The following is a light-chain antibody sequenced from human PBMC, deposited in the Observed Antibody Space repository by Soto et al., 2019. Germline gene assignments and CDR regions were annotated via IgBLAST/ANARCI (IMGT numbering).Light chain of an antibody. CDR3: QQTQSTPWT. V-gene: IGKV1-39*01. CDR1: QTITTY. CDR2: GAS. Sequence: DIQMTQSPSSLSASVGDRVTISCRASQTITTYLNWYQQKPGKAPQLLIYGASILQSGVPSRFTGSGSGTDFTLTISSLQPDDFATYHCQQTQSTPWTFGQGTKVEIK. J-gene: IGKJ1*01.